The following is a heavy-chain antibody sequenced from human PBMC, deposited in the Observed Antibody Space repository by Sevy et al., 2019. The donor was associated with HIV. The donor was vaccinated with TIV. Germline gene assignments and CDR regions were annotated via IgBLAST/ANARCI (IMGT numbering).Heavy chain of an antibody. CDR3: ASDDGYSSAFDI. Sequence: GGSLRLSCAASGFTFSSYWMSWVRQAPGKGLEWVANIKQDGSEKYYVDSAKGRFTISRDNAKNSLYLQMNSLRAEDTAVYYCASDDGYSSAFDIWGQGTMVTVSS. J-gene: IGHJ3*02. CDR1: GFTFSSYW. CDR2: IKQDGSEK. D-gene: IGHD6-13*01. V-gene: IGHV3-7*01.